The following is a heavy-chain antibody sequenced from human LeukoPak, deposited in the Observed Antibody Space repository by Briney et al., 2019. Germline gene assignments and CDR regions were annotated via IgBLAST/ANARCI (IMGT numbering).Heavy chain of an antibody. J-gene: IGHJ4*02. CDR3: ARDARGYSYGPVDY. Sequence: GGSLRLSCAASGFTFSSYEMNRVRQAPGKGLECLSYISSSGSTIYYADSVKGRFTISRDNAKNSLYLQMNSLRAEDTAVYYCARDARGYSYGPVDYWGQGTLVTVSS. CDR1: GFTFSSYE. CDR2: ISSSGSTI. V-gene: IGHV3-48*03. D-gene: IGHD5-18*01.